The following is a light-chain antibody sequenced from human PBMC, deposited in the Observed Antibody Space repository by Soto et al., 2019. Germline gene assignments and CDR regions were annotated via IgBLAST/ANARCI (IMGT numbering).Light chain of an antibody. CDR1: QTIATY. V-gene: IGKV1-39*01. CDR2: GAS. J-gene: IGKJ2*01. CDR3: QRFYYYPHT. Sequence: IQMTQSPSSLSASVGDRVTLTCRASQTIATYLNWYQQKPGQVPEVLIYGASRLHVGVPSRFTGSGYGTDFTLTINNLQPEDFAIYYCQRFYYYPHTFGQGTKLEVK.